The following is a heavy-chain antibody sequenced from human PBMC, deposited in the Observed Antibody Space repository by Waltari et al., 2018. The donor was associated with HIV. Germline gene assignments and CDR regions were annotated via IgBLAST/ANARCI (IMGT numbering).Heavy chain of an antibody. CDR2: ISNDGSSK. D-gene: IGHD3-22*01. J-gene: IGHJ4*02. Sequence: QAQLVESGGDVAQPGRSRRLSCAASGLPCGRLGLHWVRQAPGKGLGWVAVISNDGSSKYYADSVKGRFTISRDNSKNTLYLHMNSLRAEDTAVYYCASPFYSDSTTYYYGLDYWGQGTLVTVSS. CDR1: GLPCGRLG. V-gene: IGHV3-30-3*01. CDR3: ASPFYSDSTTYYYGLDY.